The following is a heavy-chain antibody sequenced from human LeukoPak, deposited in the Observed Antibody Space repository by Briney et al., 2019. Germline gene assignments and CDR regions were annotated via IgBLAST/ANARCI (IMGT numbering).Heavy chain of an antibody. Sequence: GGSLRLSCAASRFTFTTYWMTWVRQAQGKGLEWVANINQDGTEKYYVDSVKGRFTISRDNAKNSLYLQMNSLRVEATAVYYCAKVAKYYYGSETYYFFEHWGQGTPVTASS. V-gene: IGHV3-7*01. CDR2: INQDGTEK. CDR1: RFTFTTYW. J-gene: IGHJ4*02. CDR3: AKVAKYYYGSETYYFFEH. D-gene: IGHD3-10*01.